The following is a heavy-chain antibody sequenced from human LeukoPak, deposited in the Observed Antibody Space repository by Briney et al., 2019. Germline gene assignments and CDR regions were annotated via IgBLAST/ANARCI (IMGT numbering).Heavy chain of an antibody. J-gene: IGHJ4*02. CDR3: AKGSDPDY. CDR1: GFTFSSYG. V-gene: IGHV3-30*02. CDR2: IRYDGSNQ. Sequence: GGSLRLSCVASGFTFSSYGMHWVRQAPGKGLEWVAFIRYDGSNQNYADSVKGRFTLSRDNSKNTMYLQMNSLRAEDTAVYYCAKGSDPDYWGQGTLVTVSS.